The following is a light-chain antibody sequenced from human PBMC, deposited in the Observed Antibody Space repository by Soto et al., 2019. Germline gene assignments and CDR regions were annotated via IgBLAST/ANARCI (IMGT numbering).Light chain of an antibody. CDR2: ENN. CDR3: GTWDSSLSAVV. J-gene: IGLJ2*01. Sequence: QSVLTQPPSVSAAPGQKVTISCSGSSSNIGNNYVSWYQQLPGTAPKLLIYENNKRPSGIPDRFSGSKSGTSATLGITGLQTGDEADYYCGTWDSSLSAVVFGGGTSSPS. V-gene: IGLV1-51*02. CDR1: SSNIGNNY.